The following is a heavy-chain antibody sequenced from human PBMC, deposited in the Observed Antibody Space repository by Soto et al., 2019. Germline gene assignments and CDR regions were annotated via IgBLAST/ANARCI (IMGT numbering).Heavy chain of an antibody. V-gene: IGHV3-53*01. CDR2: IYSGGST. CDR3: ARARSTAAGLFDY. D-gene: IGHD6-13*01. Sequence: GGSLRLSCAASGITFSDCYMNWIRQAPGKGLEWVSAIYSGGSTYYADSVKGRFTISRDNSKNTLYLQMNSLRAEDTAVYYCARARSTAAGLFDYWGLGTLVTVSS. J-gene: IGHJ4*02. CDR1: GITFSDCY.